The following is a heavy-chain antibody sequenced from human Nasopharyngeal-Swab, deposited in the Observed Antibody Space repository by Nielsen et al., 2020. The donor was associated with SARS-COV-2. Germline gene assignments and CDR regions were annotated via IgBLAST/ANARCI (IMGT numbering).Heavy chain of an antibody. D-gene: IGHD3-10*01. CDR2: IYHSGST. CDR3: ARGNYFGSGTFHRTYGMDV. CDR1: GGSISSSNW. Sequence: SETLSLTCTVSGGSISSSNWWSWVRQPPGKGLEWIGEIYHSGSTNYNPSLKSRVTISVDKSKNQFSLALRSVTAADTGLYYYARGNYFGSGTFHRTYGMDVWGQGTSVTVSS. V-gene: IGHV4-4*02. J-gene: IGHJ6*02.